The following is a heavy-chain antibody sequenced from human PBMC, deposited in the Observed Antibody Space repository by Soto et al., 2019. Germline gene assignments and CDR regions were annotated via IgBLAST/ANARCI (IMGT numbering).Heavy chain of an antibody. CDR3: ASLVVPAAIGNWFDP. J-gene: IGHJ5*02. CDR2: IYYSGST. D-gene: IGHD2-2*02. CDR1: GGSISRGGYY. V-gene: IGHV4-31*03. Sequence: SETLSLTFTVSGGSISRGGYYGSWIRQHPGKGLEWIGYIYYSGSTYYNPSLKSRVTISVDTSKNQFSLKLSSVTAADTAVYYCASLVVPAAIGNWFDPWGQGTLVTVSS.